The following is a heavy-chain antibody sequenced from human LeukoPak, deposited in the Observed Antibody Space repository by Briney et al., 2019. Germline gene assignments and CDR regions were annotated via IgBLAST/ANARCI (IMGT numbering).Heavy chain of an antibody. D-gene: IGHD4-23*01. Sequence: PSETLSLTCTVSGGSISSYDWSWIRKSPGKGLEWIGYFSYSGSTNYNPSLKSRVTISVDTSKNQFSLKLSSVTAADTAVYYCARGFGYGGNSDHWGQGTLVTVSS. CDR1: GGSISSYD. V-gene: IGHV4-59*01. J-gene: IGHJ4*02. CDR2: FSYSGST. CDR3: ARGFGYGGNSDH.